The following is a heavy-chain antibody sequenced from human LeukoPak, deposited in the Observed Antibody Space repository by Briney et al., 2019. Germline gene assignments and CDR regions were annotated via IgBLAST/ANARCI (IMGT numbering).Heavy chain of an antibody. CDR2: IYATDLT. Sequence: SETLSLTCTVSGRSIRSVYWNWIRQSAGKGLEWIGRIYATDLTNYNLSLKSRVTLSVDMSKNELSLTLKSVTAADTAVYYCARGFGSGTSPIDLWGQGALVTVSS. CDR1: GRSIRSVY. D-gene: IGHD3-10*01. V-gene: IGHV4-4*07. J-gene: IGHJ5*02. CDR3: ARGFGSGTSPIDL.